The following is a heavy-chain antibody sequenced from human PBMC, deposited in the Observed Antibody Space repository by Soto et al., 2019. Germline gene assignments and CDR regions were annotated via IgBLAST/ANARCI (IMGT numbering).Heavy chain of an antibody. CDR1: GFIFDNHA. CDR2: VTWNSVAT. D-gene: IGHD3-16*01. V-gene: IGHV3-9*01. Sequence: EVQLVVSGGGLVQPGRSLRLSCTASGFIFDNHAMHWVRQDPGKGLEWVAGVTWNSVATGYADSVKGRFTISRDNAKNSLYLQMNSLSAEDTAVYFCVKEGGMKYFDFWGRGTVVTVSS. CDR3: VKEGGMKYFDF. J-gene: IGHJ2*01.